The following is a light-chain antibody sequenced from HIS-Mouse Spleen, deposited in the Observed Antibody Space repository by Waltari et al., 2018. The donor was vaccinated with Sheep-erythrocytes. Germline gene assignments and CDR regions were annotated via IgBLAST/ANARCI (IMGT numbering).Light chain of an antibody. Sequence: DIQXTXXPSXXSXSXXXXXTITCXASQSISSYLNWYQQKPGKAPKLLIYAASSLQSXXXXXXSGXGXXXXXXXXXXSLQPEDFATYYCQQSYSTPYTFGQGTKLEIK. CDR2: AAS. J-gene: IGKJ2*01. CDR1: QSISSY. CDR3: QQSYSTPYT. V-gene: IGKV1-39*01.